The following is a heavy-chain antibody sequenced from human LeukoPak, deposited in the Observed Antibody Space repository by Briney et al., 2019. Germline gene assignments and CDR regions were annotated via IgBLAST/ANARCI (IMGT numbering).Heavy chain of an antibody. D-gene: IGHD2-15*01. CDR3: ARQGSETYEY. CDR2: IYYSGST. J-gene: IGHJ4*02. V-gene: IGHV4-39*01. CDR1: DGSISSSSYY. Sequence: SEILSLTCTVSDGSISSSSYYWGWIRQPPGKGLEWNGNIYYSGSTYYNPSLKSRVTISEDTSKNQLSLKLSSVSAADTAVYYCARQGSETYEYWGQGTLVTVSS.